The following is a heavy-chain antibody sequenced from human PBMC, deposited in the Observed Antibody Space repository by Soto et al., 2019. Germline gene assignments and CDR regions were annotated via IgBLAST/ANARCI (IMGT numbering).Heavy chain of an antibody. V-gene: IGHV4-59*01. Sequence: PSETLSLTCTVSGGSISSYYWSWIRQPPGKELEWIGYIYYSGSTNYNPSLKCRVTISVDTSKNQFSLKLSSVTAADTAVYYCARSIQPMGDFDYWGQGTLVTVSS. CDR1: GGSISSYY. CDR2: IYYSGST. CDR3: ARSIQPMGDFDY. J-gene: IGHJ4*02. D-gene: IGHD5-18*01.